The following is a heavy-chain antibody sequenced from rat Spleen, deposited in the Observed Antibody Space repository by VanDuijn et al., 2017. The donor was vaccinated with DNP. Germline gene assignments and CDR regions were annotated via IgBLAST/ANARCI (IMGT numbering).Heavy chain of an antibody. CDR3: TTGKDNPFAY. V-gene: IGHV5-7*01. D-gene: IGHD1-10*01. J-gene: IGHJ3*01. CDR2: ISYDGYST. CDR1: GFTFRDHN. Sequence: EVQLVESGGGLVQPGRSLKLSCAASGFTFRDHNMAWVRQAPKKGLEWVATISYDGYSTYYRDSVKGRFIISRDNAKSTLYLQMDSLRSEDTATYYCTTGKDNPFAYWGQGTLVTVSS.